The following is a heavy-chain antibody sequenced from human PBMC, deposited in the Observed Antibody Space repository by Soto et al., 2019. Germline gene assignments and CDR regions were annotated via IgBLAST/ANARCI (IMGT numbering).Heavy chain of an antibody. CDR2: INVANGDT. J-gene: IGHJ4*02. V-gene: IGHV1-3*01. Sequence: VQLVQSGAEVKKPGASVKVSCKASGYTLTAYPIHWVRQAPGQRLEWMGWINVANGDTGYSQKFQGRVTVTRDTSASTVYMELSSLTSEDTAVYYCARKDYYGAGVYYFDLWGQGTLVTVSS. D-gene: IGHD3-10*01. CDR1: GYTLTAYP. CDR3: ARKDYYGAGVYYFDL.